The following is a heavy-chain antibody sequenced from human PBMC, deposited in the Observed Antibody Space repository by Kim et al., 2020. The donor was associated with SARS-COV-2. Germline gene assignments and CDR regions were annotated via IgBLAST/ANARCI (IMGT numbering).Heavy chain of an antibody. V-gene: IGHV4-39*01. J-gene: IGHJ4*02. Sequence: TPYNPTLKGRVTISVDTSKNQFSLELSSVTAADTAVYYCARSGPPFYFDYWGQGTLVTVSS. D-gene: IGHD3-10*01. CDR2: T. CDR3: ARSGPPFYFDY.